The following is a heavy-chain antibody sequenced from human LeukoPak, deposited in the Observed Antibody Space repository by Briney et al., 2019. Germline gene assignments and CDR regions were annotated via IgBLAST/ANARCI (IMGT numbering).Heavy chain of an antibody. D-gene: IGHD5-18*01. V-gene: IGHV1-69*13. CDR3: ARDQFSRVVQLWLGRMDV. J-gene: IGHJ6*02. CDR2: IIPIFGTA. CDR1: GYTFTSYG. Sequence: SVKVSCKASGYTFTSYGISWVRQAPGQGLEWMGGIIPIFGTANYAQKFQGRVTITADESTSTAYMELSSLRSEDTAVYYCARDQFSRVVQLWLGRMDVWGQGTTVTVSS.